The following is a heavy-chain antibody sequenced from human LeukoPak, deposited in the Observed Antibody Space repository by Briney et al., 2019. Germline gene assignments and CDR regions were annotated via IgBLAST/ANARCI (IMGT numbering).Heavy chain of an antibody. D-gene: IGHD6-19*01. CDR3: ASSSGWYNGDAFDI. CDR1: GFTFSRNS. CDR2: ISTSSSYI. J-gene: IGHJ3*02. Sequence: GGSLRLSCAASGFTFSRNSMNWVRQAPGKGLEWVSSISTSSSYIYYAASMKGRFTISRDNAKNSLFLQLNSLRVEDTAVYYCASSSGWYNGDAFDIWGQGTMVTVSS. V-gene: IGHV3-21*01.